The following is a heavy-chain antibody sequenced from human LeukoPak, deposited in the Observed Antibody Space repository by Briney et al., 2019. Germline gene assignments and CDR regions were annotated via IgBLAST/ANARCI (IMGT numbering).Heavy chain of an antibody. Sequence: GGSLRLSCAASGFTFSSYGMRWVRQAPGKGLEWVTFIQYDGSNKYYADSVKGRFTISRDNSKNTLYLQMNSLRDEDTAMYYCAKTYSSSWYGSPSPFFDFWGQGTLVTVSS. CDR3: AKTYSSSWYGSPSPFFDF. CDR2: IQYDGSNK. V-gene: IGHV3-30*02. D-gene: IGHD6-13*01. CDR1: GFTFSSYG. J-gene: IGHJ4*02.